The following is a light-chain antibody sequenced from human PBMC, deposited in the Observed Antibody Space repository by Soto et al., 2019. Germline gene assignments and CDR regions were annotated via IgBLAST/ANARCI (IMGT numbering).Light chain of an antibody. CDR3: SSYTTRTTLYV. J-gene: IGLJ1*01. CDR1: SSDVGSYSY. V-gene: IGLV2-14*01. CDR2: EVS. Sequence: QSALTQPASVSGSPGQSITISCTGTSSDVGSYSYVSWYQLHPGKAPKLMIYEVSNRPSGVSNRFSGSKSGDTASLTISGLQAEDEADYYCSSYTTRTTLYVFGTGTKVTVL.